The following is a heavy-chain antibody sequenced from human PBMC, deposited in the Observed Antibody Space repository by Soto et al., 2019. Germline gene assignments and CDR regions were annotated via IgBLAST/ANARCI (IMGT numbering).Heavy chain of an antibody. D-gene: IGHD6-13*01. V-gene: IGHV3-33*01. Sequence: GGSLRLSCAASGFTFSSYGMHWVRQAPGKGLEWVAVIWYDGSNKYYADSVKGRFTISRDNSKNTLYLQMNSLRAEDTAVYYCARDLSSSWYYYYYGMDVWGQGTTVTVSS. CDR2: IWYDGSNK. CDR3: ARDLSSSWYYYYYGMDV. CDR1: GFTFSSYG. J-gene: IGHJ6*02.